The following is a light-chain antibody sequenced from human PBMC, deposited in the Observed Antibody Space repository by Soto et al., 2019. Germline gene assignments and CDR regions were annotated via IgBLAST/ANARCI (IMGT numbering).Light chain of an antibody. CDR3: QQYNNYCT. V-gene: IGKV1-5*03. J-gene: IGKJ1*01. CDR1: QSISDW. Sequence: DIQMTQSPSTLSASVGDRVTITGRASQSISDWLAWYQQRPGKAPKLLIYQASNLQSGVPSRFSGSGSGTEFSLTITSLQPDDFATYYCQQYNNYCTFGQGTKVEN. CDR2: QAS.